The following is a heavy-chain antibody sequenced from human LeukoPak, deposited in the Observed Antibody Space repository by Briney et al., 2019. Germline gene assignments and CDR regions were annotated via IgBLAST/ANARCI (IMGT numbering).Heavy chain of an antibody. V-gene: IGHV4-34*01. CDR2: INHSGST. CDR1: GGSFSGYY. D-gene: IGHD3-22*01. J-gene: IGHJ4*02. CDR3: ARARGYYDSSGYYYMAHYFDY. Sequence: SETLSLTCAVYGGSFSGYYWSWICQPPGKGLEWIGEINHSGSTNYNPSLKSRVTISVDTSKNQFSLKLSSVTAADTAVYYCARARGYYDSSGYYYMAHYFDYWGQGTLVTVSS.